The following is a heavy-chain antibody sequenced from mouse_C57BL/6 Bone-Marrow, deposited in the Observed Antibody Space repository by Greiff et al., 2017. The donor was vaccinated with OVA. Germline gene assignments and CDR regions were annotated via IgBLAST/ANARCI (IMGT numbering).Heavy chain of an antibody. CDR2: IYPGDGAT. CDR1: GYAFSSSW. D-gene: IGHD1-3*01. CDR3: ARGETNNY. Sequence: QVQLQQSGPELVKPGASVKISCKASGYAFSSSWMNWVKQRPGKGLEWIGRIYPGDGATNYNGKFKGKATLTADKSSSTAYMQLSSLTSEDSAVYFCARGETNNYWGQGTTLTVSS. J-gene: IGHJ2*01. V-gene: IGHV1-82*01.